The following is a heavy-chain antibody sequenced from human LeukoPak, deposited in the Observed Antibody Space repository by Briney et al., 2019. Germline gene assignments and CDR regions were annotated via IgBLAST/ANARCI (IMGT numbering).Heavy chain of an antibody. Sequence: PSETLSLTCTVSGDSINNNNYYWGWIRQPPGKGLEWIGNIYYNGRTYYSPSLKSRGTISVDTSNNQFSLKLSSVTAADTAVYYGARITDGTILGEIMQGFDIWAKGHRSPSLQ. J-gene: IGHJ3*02. CDR1: GDSINNNNYY. CDR3: ARITDGTILGEIMQGFDI. CDR2: IYYNGRT. V-gene: IGHV4-39*01. D-gene: IGHD3-3*01.